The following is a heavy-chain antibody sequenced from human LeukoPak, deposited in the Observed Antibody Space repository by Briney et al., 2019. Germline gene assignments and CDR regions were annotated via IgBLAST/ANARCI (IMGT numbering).Heavy chain of an antibody. CDR3: ARDAELATPYYYGMDV. CDR1: DGSISGYY. CDR2: IYYSGST. D-gene: IGHD5-24*01. J-gene: IGHJ6*02. Sequence: SETLSLICTVSDGSISGYYWSWSRQPPGKGLEWIGFIYYSGSTNYNPSLKSRVTISVDTSKNQLSLKLTSVTAADTAVYYCARDAELATPYYYGMDVWGQGTTVTVSS. V-gene: IGHV4-59*01.